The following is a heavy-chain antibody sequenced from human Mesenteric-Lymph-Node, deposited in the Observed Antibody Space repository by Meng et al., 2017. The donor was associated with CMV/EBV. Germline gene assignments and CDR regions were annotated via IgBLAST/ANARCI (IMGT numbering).Heavy chain of an antibody. J-gene: IGHJ4*02. V-gene: IGHV3-23*01. D-gene: IGHD2-21*01. CDR1: GFTFSSYV. CDR2: VSGSGGNT. Sequence: GGSLRLSCAASGFTFSSYVMSWVRLAPGKGLEWVSAVSGSGGNTYYADSVKGRHTISRDNSKNTLYLQMNSLRDEDTAVYYCSRALGIGPHYFDYWGQGSLVTVSS. CDR3: SRALGIGPHYFDY.